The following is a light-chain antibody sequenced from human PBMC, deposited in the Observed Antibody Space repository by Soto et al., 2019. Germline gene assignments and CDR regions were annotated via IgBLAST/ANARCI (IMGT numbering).Light chain of an antibody. V-gene: IGLV2-8*01. CDR2: DVN. J-gene: IGLJ1*01. CDR3: SAYAGSIYV. CDR1: SSDVGRYNH. Sequence: VLTQPPSASVSPGQSVTISFTGTSSDVGRYNHVSWYQQHPGKAPKLIIFDVNKRPSGVPDRFSGSKSVNTASLTVSGLQAEDEADYYCSAYAGSIYVFGTGTKVTVL.